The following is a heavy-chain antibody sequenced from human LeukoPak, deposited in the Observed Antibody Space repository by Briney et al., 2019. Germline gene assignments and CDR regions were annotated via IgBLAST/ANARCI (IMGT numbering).Heavy chain of an antibody. D-gene: IGHD3-10*01. V-gene: IGHV4-59*08. CDR2: IYYTGST. Sequence: SDTLSLTCTVSGGSISSFYWSWIRQPPGKGLEWIGYIYYTGSTDYNPSLKSRVTISVDTSKNQFSLKLSAVTAADTAVYYCARRSWYVDYWGQGTLVSVSS. J-gene: IGHJ4*02. CDR3: ARRSWYVDY. CDR1: GGSISSFY.